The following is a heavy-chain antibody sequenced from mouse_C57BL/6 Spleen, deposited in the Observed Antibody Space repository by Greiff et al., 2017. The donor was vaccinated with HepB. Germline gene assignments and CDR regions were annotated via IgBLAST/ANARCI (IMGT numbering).Heavy chain of an antibody. CDR3: ARDRDYYGSGYFDV. D-gene: IGHD1-1*01. J-gene: IGHJ1*03. CDR1: GFTFSDYY. V-gene: IGHV5-16*01. CDR2: INYDGSST. Sequence: EVKLTESEGGLVQPGSSMKLSCTASGFTFSDYYMAWVRQVPEKGLEWVANINYDGSSTYYLDSLKSRFIISRDNAKNILYLQMSSLKSEDTATYYCARDRDYYGSGYFDVWGTGTTVTVSS.